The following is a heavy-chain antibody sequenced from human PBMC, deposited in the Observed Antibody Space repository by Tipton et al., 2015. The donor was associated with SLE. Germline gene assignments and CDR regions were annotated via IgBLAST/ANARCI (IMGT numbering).Heavy chain of an antibody. Sequence: QSGPEVKKPGASVKVSCKASGDTVNTHFIHWVRQAPGQGLDWMGVISPSGDGGSYSQNLQGRVTVTRDTSTGTVYMELSSLRSEDTAVYYCARSGGYGAQGMDVWGQGTTVTVSS. CDR2: ISPSGDGG. J-gene: IGHJ6*02. D-gene: IGHD2-8*02. CDR3: ARSGGYGAQGMDV. V-gene: IGHV1-46*02. CDR1: GDTVNTHF.